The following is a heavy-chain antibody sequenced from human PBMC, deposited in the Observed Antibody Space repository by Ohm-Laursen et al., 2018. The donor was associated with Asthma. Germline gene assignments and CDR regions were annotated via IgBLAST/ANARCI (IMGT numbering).Heavy chain of an antibody. CDR1: GFTFSSYG. Sequence: SLRLSCAASGFTFSSYGMHWVRQAPGKGLEWVAVISYDGSNKYYADSVKGRFTISRDNSKNTLYLQMNSLRSEDTAVYYCARTPDYYDSSGYPFLRYFKHWGQGTLVTVSS. D-gene: IGHD3-22*01. J-gene: IGHJ1*01. CDR3: ARTPDYYDSSGYPFLRYFKH. V-gene: IGHV3-30*03. CDR2: ISYDGSNK.